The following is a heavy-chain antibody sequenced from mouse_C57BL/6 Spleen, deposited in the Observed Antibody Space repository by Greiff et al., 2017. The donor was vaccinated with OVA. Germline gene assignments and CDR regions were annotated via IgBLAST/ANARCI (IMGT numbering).Heavy chain of an antibody. Sequence: EVQRVESGGGLVQPGGSLKLSCAASGFTFSDYYMYWVRQTPEKRLEWVAYISNGGGSTYYPDTVKGRFTISRDNAKNTLYLQMSRLKSEDTAMYYCARPHDGYYGGGDFDVWGTGTTVTVSS. CDR1: GFTFSDYY. CDR2: ISNGGGST. D-gene: IGHD2-3*01. V-gene: IGHV5-12*01. CDR3: ARPHDGYYGGGDFDV. J-gene: IGHJ1*03.